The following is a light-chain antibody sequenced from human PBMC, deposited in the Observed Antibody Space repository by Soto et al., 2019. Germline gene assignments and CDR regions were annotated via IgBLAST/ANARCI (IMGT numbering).Light chain of an antibody. J-gene: IGKJ5*01. V-gene: IGKV3-20*01. CDR3: QYYGSSRNT. CDR2: GAS. CDR1: ESVTSSH. Sequence: EIVLTQSPDTLSLSPGERATLSCRVSESVTSSHLAWYQQKPGQAPRLLIYGASSRATGIPDRFSGSGSGTDFTLTISRLEPEDFAVYYCQYYGSSRNTFGQGTRLEIK.